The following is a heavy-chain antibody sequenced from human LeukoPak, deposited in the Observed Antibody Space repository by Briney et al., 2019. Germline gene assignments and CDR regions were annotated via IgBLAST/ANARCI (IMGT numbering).Heavy chain of an antibody. CDR3: AREGYYYYYYYMDV. CDR1: GFTFSSYW. J-gene: IGHJ6*03. CDR2: IKQDGSEK. V-gene: IGHV3-7*01. Sequence: GGSLRLSCAASGFTFSSYWMSWVRQAPGKGLEWVANIKQDGSEKYYVDSVRGRFTISRDNAKNSLYLQMNSLRAEDTAVYYCAREGYYYYYYYMDVWGKGTTVTVSS.